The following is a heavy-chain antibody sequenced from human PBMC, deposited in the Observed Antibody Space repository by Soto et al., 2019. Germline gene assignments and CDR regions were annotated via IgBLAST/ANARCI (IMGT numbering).Heavy chain of an antibody. Sequence: SQTLSLTCAISGDSVSSNSAAWNWIRQSPSRGLEWLGRTYYRSKWYNDYAVSVKSRITINPDTSKNQFSLQLNSVTPEDTAVYYCAREFSSGWLGPENWFDPWGQGTLVTVSS. CDR3: AREFSSGWLGPENWFDP. CDR2: TYYRSKWYN. D-gene: IGHD6-19*01. V-gene: IGHV6-1*01. CDR1: GDSVSSNSAA. J-gene: IGHJ5*02.